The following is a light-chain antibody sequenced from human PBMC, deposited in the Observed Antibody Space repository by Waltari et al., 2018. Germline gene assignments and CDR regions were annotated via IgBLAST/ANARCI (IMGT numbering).Light chain of an antibody. V-gene: IGKV1-39*01. CDR2: GAS. CDR1: QTITNY. J-gene: IGKJ1*01. Sequence: DIQMTQFPTPLSASVEDRVTITCRASQTITNYLNWYQQKSGKAPRLLIYGASNLQGGVPSRFRGSGSGTDFTLTISNLQPEDFTTYYCQQTYITPRTFGQGTKVEIK. CDR3: QQTYITPRT.